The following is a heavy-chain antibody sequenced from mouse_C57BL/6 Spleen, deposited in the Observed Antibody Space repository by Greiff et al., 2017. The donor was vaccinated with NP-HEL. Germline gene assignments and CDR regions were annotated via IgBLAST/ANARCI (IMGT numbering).Heavy chain of an antibody. Sequence: EVQLVESGGGLVQPGGSLSLSCAASGFTFTDYYMSWVRQPPGKALEWLGFIRNKANGYTTEYSASVKGRFTISRDTSQSILYLQMNALRAEDSATYYCAQGSNLAYWGQGTLVTVSA. V-gene: IGHV7-3*03. CDR1: GFTFTDYY. CDR2: IRNKANGYTT. CDR3: AQGSNLAY. J-gene: IGHJ3*01.